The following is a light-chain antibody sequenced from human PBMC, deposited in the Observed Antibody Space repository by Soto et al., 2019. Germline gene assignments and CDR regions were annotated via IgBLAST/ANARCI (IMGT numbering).Light chain of an antibody. CDR3: QKYGSSPPLT. CDR2: GAS. CDR1: QSISSNF. V-gene: IGKV3-20*01. Sequence: EIVLTQSQCTLSLSPGGGSTLSCRAGQSISSNFLAWYQQKPGQAPRLXLYGASSRATGIPDRFSGSGSGTDFTLTISRLEPEDFAVYYCQKYGSSPPLTFGGGTKVDIK. J-gene: IGKJ4*01.